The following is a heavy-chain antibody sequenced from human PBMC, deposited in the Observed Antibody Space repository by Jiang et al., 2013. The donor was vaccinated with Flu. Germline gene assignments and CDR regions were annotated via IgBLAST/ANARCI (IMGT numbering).Heavy chain of an antibody. J-gene: IGHJ4*03. CDR3: ARAFDVSYADRYFDY. CDR2: INPNSGVT. Sequence: SGAEVKKPGASVKVSCKTSGYAFSGSYINWVRQAPGQGLEWMGWINPNSGVTNYVEKFQGRVTMTRDTSINTAYMEVGGLRSDDTAVYYCARAFDVSYADRYFDYWGQGSLVTVSS. CDR1: GYAFSGSY. D-gene: IGHD3-10*01. V-gene: IGHV1-2*02.